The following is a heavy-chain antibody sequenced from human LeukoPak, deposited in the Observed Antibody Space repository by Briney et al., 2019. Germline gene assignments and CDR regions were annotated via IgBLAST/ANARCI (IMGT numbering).Heavy chain of an antibody. J-gene: IGHJ4*02. V-gene: IGHV4-59*01. CDR2: IYSSGNT. Sequence: SETLSLTCTVSGGFISSYYWNWSRQTPGKGLEWIGSIYSSGNTNYNPSLKSRVTISVDTSKNQFSLMLTSVTAADTAVYYCARGVVITGLDYWSQGTLVTVSS. D-gene: IGHD3-3*01. CDR3: ARGVVITGLDY. CDR1: GGFISSYY.